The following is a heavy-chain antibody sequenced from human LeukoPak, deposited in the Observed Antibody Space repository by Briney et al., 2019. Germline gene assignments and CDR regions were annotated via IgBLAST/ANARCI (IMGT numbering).Heavy chain of an antibody. Sequence: SETLSLTCTVSGGSISSSSYYWGWIRQPPGKGLEWIGSIYYSGSTYYNPSLKSRVTISVDTSKNQFSLKLSSVTAADTAVYYCARRWPFDYWGQGTLVTVSS. CDR2: IYYSGST. D-gene: IGHD2-15*01. J-gene: IGHJ4*02. CDR1: GGSISSSSYY. V-gene: IGHV4-39*01. CDR3: ARRWPFDY.